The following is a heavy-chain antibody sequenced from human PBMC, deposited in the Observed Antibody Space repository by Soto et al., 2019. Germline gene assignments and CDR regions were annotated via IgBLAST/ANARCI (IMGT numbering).Heavy chain of an antibody. Sequence: SATLSLTCAVYGGSFSSYYWGWIRQPPGKGLEWIGNIYYSGSTYYNPSLKSRVTISVDTSKNQFSLKLSSVTAADTAVYYCMLGSGWKDFDYWGQGTLVTVSS. J-gene: IGHJ4*02. V-gene: IGHV4-39*01. CDR1: GGSFSSYY. CDR2: IYYSGST. D-gene: IGHD3-22*01. CDR3: MLGSGWKDFDY.